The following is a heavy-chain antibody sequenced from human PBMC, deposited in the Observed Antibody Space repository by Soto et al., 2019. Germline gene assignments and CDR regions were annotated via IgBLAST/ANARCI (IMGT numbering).Heavy chain of an antibody. CDR2: IIPIFGTA. Sequence: ASVKVSCKASGGTFSSYAISWVRQAPGQGLEWRGGIIPIFGTANYAQKFQGRVTITADESTSTAYMELSSLRSEDTAVYYCARDRSIAARPHYYYGMDVWGKGTRVTVSA. D-gene: IGHD6-6*01. CDR3: ARDRSIAARPHYYYGMDV. V-gene: IGHV1-69*13. J-gene: IGHJ6*04. CDR1: GGTFSSYA.